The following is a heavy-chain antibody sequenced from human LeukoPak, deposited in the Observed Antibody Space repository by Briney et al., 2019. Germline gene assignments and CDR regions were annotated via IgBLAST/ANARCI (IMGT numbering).Heavy chain of an antibody. J-gene: IGHJ4*02. D-gene: IGHD3-22*01. Sequence: ASVKVSCKASGYTFTGHFMHWVRQAPGQGLEWMGWINPNSGGTYYAQKFQGRVTMTRDTSISTAYMEMSRLRSDDTAVYYCARETGRWVFYDSSGYLHFWGQGTLVAVSS. CDR1: GYTFTGHF. CDR3: ARETGRWVFYDSSGYLHF. V-gene: IGHV1-2*02. CDR2: INPNSGGT.